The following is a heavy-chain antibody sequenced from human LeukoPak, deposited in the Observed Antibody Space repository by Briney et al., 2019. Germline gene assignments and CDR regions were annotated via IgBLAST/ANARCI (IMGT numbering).Heavy chain of an antibody. CDR1: GESFSGNF. V-gene: IGHV4-34*01. D-gene: IGHD1-26*01. Sequence: SETLSLTCAVSGESFSGNFWTWFRQSPGKGRGWLGEIDNNGITNYNPFLKSRVTMSVDTTRKRFSLRLTSESAADTGVYYCARGGGGAKAFYFDYWGQGSLVTVSS. J-gene: IGHJ4*02. CDR2: IDNNGIT. CDR3: ARGGGGAKAFYFDY.